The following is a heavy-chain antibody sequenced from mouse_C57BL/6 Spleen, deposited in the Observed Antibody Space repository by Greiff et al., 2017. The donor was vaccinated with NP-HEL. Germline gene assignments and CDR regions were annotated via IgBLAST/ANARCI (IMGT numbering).Heavy chain of an antibody. J-gene: IGHJ2*01. V-gene: IGHV1-50*01. CDR3: ARLLYYGSSYFDY. D-gene: IGHD1-1*01. CDR1: GYTFTSYW. Sequence: QVQLQQPGAELVKPGASVKLSCKASGYTFTSYWMQWVKQRPGQGLEWIGEIDPSDSYTYYNQKFKGKATLTVDTSSSTAYMQLSSLTSEDSAVYYCARLLYYGSSYFDYWGQGTTLTVSS. CDR2: IDPSDSYT.